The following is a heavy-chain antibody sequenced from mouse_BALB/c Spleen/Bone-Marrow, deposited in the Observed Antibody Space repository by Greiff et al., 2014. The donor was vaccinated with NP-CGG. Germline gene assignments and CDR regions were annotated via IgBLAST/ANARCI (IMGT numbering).Heavy chain of an antibody. CDR3: ARSYGNWYFDV. CDR1: GYTFTDYN. CDR2: IYPYNGGT. V-gene: IGHV1S29*02. Sequence: VHVKQSGPELVKPGASVKISCKASGYTFTDYNMHWGKQSHGKSLEWIGYIYPYNGGTGYNQKFKSKATLTVDNSSSTAYMELRSLTSEDSAVYYCARSYGNWYFDVWGAGTTVTVSS. J-gene: IGHJ1*01. D-gene: IGHD2-10*02.